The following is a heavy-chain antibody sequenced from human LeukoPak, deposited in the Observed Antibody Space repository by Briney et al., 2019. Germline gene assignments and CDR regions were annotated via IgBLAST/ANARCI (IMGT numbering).Heavy chain of an antibody. V-gene: IGHV4-34*01. Sequence: PSETLSLTCAVYGGSFSGYYWSWIRQPPGKGLEWIGEINHSGSTNYNPSLKGRVTISVDTSKNQFSLKLSSVTAADTAVYYCARTIGYSSGWYTTRYYFDYWGQGTLVTVSS. J-gene: IGHJ4*02. CDR1: GGSFSGYY. CDR3: ARTIGYSSGWYTTRYYFDY. D-gene: IGHD6-19*01. CDR2: INHSGST.